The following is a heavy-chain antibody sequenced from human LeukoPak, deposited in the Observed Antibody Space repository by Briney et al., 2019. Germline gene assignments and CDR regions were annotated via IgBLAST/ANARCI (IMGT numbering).Heavy chain of an antibody. CDR3: ARVSDRSFFDAFDI. CDR2: VFYSGGS. D-gene: IGHD2-15*01. V-gene: IGHV4-38-2*02. Sequence: SETLSLTCTVSGYSLTSGYYWGWVRQPPGRGLECIGSVFYSGGSFFNPSLKSRATMSVDTSKNQFSLKLRSVTTAHTAVYYCARVSDRSFFDAFDIWGQGTMVTVSS. CDR1: GYSLTSGYY. J-gene: IGHJ3*02.